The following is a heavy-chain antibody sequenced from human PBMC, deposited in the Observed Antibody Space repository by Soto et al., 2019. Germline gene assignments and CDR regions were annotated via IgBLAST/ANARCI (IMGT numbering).Heavy chain of an antibody. J-gene: IGHJ4*02. D-gene: IGHD3-10*01. Sequence: QVHLVESGGGVVQPGTSLRLSCAASGFIFNSYSIHWVRQAPGKGLEWVAVISYDGNTQYYGDSLKGRFIVSRENSKNTAYLQMNDLRAYDTAVYYCAKVSSASRSSTHDFDSWGQGTLVTVSS. CDR3: AKVSSASRSSTHDFDS. CDR1: GFIFNSYS. CDR2: ISYDGNTQ. V-gene: IGHV3-30-3*01.